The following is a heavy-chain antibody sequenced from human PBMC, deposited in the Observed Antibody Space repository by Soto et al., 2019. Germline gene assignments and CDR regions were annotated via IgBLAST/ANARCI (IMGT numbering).Heavy chain of an antibody. CDR2: INPSGGST. Sequence: QVQLVQSGAEVKKPGASVKVSCKASGYTFTSYYMHWVRQAPGQGLEWMGIINPSGGSTSYAQKVQGRVTMTRDTSTSTVYMELSSLRSEDTAVYYCARSYYYDSSGYYDYYYYGMDVWGQGTTVTVSS. V-gene: IGHV1-46*01. CDR1: GYTFTSYY. J-gene: IGHJ6*02. CDR3: ARSYYYDSSGYYDYYYYGMDV. D-gene: IGHD3-22*01.